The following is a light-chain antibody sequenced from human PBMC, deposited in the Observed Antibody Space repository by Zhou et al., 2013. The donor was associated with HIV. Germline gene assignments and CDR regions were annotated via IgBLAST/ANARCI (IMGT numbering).Light chain of an antibody. Sequence: EIVMTQSPATLSVSPGERVALSCRASQSVDTNLAWYQQNPGLAPRLLIYGASTWATGIPARFSGSGSGTEFTLTISSMQSEDFAVYYCQQYNNWPWTFGQGTKVEIK. CDR3: QQYNNWPWT. CDR1: QSVDTN. J-gene: IGKJ1*01. V-gene: IGKV3-15*01. CDR2: GAS.